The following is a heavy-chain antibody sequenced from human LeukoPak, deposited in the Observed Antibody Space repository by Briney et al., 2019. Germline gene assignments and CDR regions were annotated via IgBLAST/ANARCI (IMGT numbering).Heavy chain of an antibody. CDR2: IYYSGST. Sequence: PSETLSLTFTVSGGSISSGDYYWSWIRQPPGKGLEWIGYIYYSGSTYYNPSLKSRVTISVDTSKNQFSLKLSSVTAADTAVYYCAREETAAGTAFDYWGQGTLVTVSS. CDR1: GGSISSGDYY. CDR3: AREETAAGTAFDY. D-gene: IGHD6-13*01. V-gene: IGHV4-30-4*01. J-gene: IGHJ4*02.